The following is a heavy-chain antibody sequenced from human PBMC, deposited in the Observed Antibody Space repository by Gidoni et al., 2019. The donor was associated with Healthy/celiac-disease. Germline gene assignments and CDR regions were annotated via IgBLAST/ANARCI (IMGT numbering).Heavy chain of an antibody. Sequence: QVQLVQSGAEVKKPGASVKVTCKASGYTFPSYGIRWVRQAPGQGLEWMGWISAYNGNTNYAQKLQGRVTMTTDTSTSTAYMELRSLRSDDTAVYYCARDIVLVTSIPRFDYWGQGTLVTVSS. CDR2: ISAYNGNT. J-gene: IGHJ4*02. D-gene: IGHD2-21*02. CDR1: GYTFPSYG. V-gene: IGHV1-18*01. CDR3: ARDIVLVTSIPRFDY.